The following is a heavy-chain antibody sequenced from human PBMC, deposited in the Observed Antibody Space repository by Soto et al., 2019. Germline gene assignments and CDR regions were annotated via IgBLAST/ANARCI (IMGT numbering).Heavy chain of an antibody. J-gene: IGHJ2*01. CDR1: GFTFSRYD. CDR2: ISTTGNT. V-gene: IGHV3-13*01. D-gene: IGHD5-18*01. Sequence: LRLSCAASGFTFSRYDMQWVRQGTGKGPEWVSGISTTGNTYYPDSVKGRFTISRENAKNSLYLQMNRLRAGDTAVYYCVRSDYSYGYGWYFDLWGRGTLVTVSS. CDR3: VRSDYSYGYGWYFDL.